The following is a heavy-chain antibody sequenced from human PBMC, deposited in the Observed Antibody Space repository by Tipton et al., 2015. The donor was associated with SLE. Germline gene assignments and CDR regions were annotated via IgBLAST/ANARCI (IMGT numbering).Heavy chain of an antibody. J-gene: IGHJ3*02. CDR3: AGAEGSWDALVI. Sequence: TLSLTCTVSGGSISGYYWSWIRQPPGRGLEWIGYIYYSGSTNYNPSLKSRVTISVDTSKNQFSLKLSSVTAADTAVYYCAGAEGSWDALVIWCQGTMVTVS. CDR1: GGSISGYY. CDR2: IYYSGST. V-gene: IGHV4-59*01. D-gene: IGHD2-15*01.